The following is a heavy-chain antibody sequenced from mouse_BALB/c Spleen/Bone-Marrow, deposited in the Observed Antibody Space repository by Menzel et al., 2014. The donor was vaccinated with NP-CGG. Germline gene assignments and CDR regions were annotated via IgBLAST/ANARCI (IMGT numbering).Heavy chain of an antibody. J-gene: IGHJ3*01. CDR1: GYTFXSHD. CDR2: IYPGDGST. D-gene: IGHD3-2*01. CDR3: ARSGDSSGYGFAY. V-gene: IGHV1S56*01. Sequence: VKLQESGPELVKPGALVKISCKASGYTFXSHDINWVKQRPGQGLEWIGWIYPGDGSTKYNEKFKGKATLTADKSSSTAYMQLSSLTSENSAVYFCARSGDSSGYGFAYWGQGTLVTVSA.